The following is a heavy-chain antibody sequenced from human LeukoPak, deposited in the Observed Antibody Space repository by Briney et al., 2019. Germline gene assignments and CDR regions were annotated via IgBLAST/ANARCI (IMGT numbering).Heavy chain of an antibody. Sequence: SETLSLTYAVYGGSFSGYYWSWIRQPPGKGLEWIGEINHSGSTNYNPSLKSRVTISADTSKNQFSLKLTSVTAADTAVYYCATGYCSSTSCTLGGAYWGQGTLVTVSS. CDR3: ATGYCSSTSCTLGGAY. CDR2: INHSGST. J-gene: IGHJ4*02. V-gene: IGHV4-34*01. CDR1: GGSFSGYY. D-gene: IGHD2-2*01.